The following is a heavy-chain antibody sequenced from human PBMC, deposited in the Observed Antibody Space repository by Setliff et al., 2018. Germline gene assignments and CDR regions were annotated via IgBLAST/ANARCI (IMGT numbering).Heavy chain of an antibody. CDR2: VYRGGSTT. D-gene: IGHD4-17*01. Sequence: MSWVRQAPGKRLEWVSVVYRGGSTTFYADSVKGRFTISRDDSKNTLYLQMNSLTVDDTAVYYCAKDLGDDGHYYYYMDVWGKGTTVTVSS. CDR3: AKDLGDDGHYYYYMDV. V-gene: IGHV3-23*03. J-gene: IGHJ6*03.